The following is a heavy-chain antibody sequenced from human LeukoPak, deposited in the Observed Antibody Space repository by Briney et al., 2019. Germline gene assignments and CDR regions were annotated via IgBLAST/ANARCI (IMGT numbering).Heavy chain of an antibody. CDR2: ITTGGPNT. V-gene: IGHV3-23*01. CDR1: GFTFSSYT. Sequence: GGSLRLSCTASGFTFSSYTMSWVRQAPGKGLKWVSTITTGGPNTYYADSVKGRFTVSRDDSKNTLYLQMNNLRAEDTAVYYCAKDLSSGYFYFDYWGQGTLVTVSS. D-gene: IGHD3-22*01. CDR3: AKDLSSGYFYFDY. J-gene: IGHJ4*02.